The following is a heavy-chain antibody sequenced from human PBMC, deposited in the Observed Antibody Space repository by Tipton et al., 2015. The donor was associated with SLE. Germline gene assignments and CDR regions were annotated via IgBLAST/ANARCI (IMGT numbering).Heavy chain of an antibody. CDR2: IYYSGST. CDR1: GGSISSGGYY. Sequence: TLSLTCTVSGGSISSGGYYWSWIRQHPGKGLEWIGYIYYSGSTYYNPSLKSRVTISVDTSKNQFSLKLSSVTAADTAVYYCARKWELLRGWYFDLWGRGTLVTVPS. J-gene: IGHJ2*01. V-gene: IGHV4-31*03. CDR3: ARKWELLRGWYFDL. D-gene: IGHD1-26*01.